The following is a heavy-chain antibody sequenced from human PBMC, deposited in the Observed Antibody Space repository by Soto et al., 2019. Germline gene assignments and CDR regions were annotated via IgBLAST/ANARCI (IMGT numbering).Heavy chain of an antibody. CDR3: TAFYGSNY. V-gene: IGHV3-15*07. Sequence: EVQLVESGGGLVKSGGSLRLSCAASGFTVTNAWINWVRQAPGGGLEWVGRIQSQADGGATDYAASRKDRFTISRDDPKNTVFLEISGLETGDTGVYYCTAFYGSNYWGQGTLVTVSS. D-gene: IGHD4-17*01. CDR2: IQSQADGGAT. J-gene: IGHJ4*02. CDR1: GFTVTNAW.